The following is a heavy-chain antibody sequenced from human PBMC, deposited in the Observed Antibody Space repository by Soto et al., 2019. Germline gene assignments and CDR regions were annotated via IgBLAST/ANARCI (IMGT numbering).Heavy chain of an antibody. D-gene: IGHD2-2*01. Sequence: QVQLQESGPGLVKPSQTLSLTCTVSGGSISSGDYYWSWIRQPPGKGLEWIGYIYYSGSTYYNPSLKSRVTISVDTSKNQFSLKLSSVTAADTAVYYCARARKYQLLLEGAIWFDPWGQGTLVTVSS. CDR1: GGSISSGDYY. J-gene: IGHJ5*02. CDR2: IYYSGST. V-gene: IGHV4-30-4*01. CDR3: ARARKYQLLLEGAIWFDP.